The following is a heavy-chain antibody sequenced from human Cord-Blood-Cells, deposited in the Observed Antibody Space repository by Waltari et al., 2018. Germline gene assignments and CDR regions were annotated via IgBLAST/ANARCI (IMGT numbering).Heavy chain of an antibody. J-gene: IGHJ3*02. CDR3: ARLDCSSTSCYVGYAFDI. Sequence: QVQLVQSGAEVKKPGASVKVSCKASGYTFTSYGISWVRQAPGQGLEWMGWISAYNGNTNYAQKLQGRVTMTPDTSTSTAYMELRSLRSDDTAVYYCARLDCSSTSCYVGYAFDIWGQGTMVTVSS. D-gene: IGHD2-2*01. CDR1: GYTFTSYG. CDR2: ISAYNGNT. V-gene: IGHV1-18*01.